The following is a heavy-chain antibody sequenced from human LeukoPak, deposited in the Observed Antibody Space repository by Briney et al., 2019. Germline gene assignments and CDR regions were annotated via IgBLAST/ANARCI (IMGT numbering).Heavy chain of an antibody. J-gene: IGHJ4*02. V-gene: IGHV1-46*01. CDR1: GYTFTSYY. D-gene: IGHD3-10*01. Sequence: ASVKVSCKASGYTFTSYYIHWVRQAPGQGLEWMGIINPSGGSTNYAQKFQGRVTMTSDTSTSTVYMELSSLRSEDTAVYYCARASLRFGAYYFDYWGQGTLVTVSS. CDR2: INPSGGST. CDR3: ARASLRFGAYYFDY.